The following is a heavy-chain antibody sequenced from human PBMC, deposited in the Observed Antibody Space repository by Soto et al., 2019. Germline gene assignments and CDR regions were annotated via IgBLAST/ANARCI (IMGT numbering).Heavy chain of an antibody. Sequence: EVQLLESGGGLVQPGGSLRLSCAASGFTFSSYAMSWVRQAPGKGLEWVSAISGSGGSTYYADSVKGRFTISRDNSKNTLYLQMNSLRAEDTAIYYCAKWEWPLGAFDIWGQGTMVTVSS. CDR2: ISGSGGST. V-gene: IGHV3-23*01. D-gene: IGHD3-3*01. CDR1: GFTFSSYA. J-gene: IGHJ3*02. CDR3: AKWEWPLGAFDI.